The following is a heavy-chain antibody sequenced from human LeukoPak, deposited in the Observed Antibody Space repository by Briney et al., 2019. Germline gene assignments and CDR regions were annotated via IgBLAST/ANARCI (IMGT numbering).Heavy chain of an antibody. J-gene: IGHJ5*02. CDR2: ISAYNGNT. V-gene: IGHV1-18*01. D-gene: IGHD2-15*01. Sequence: ASVKVSCKASGYTFTSYGISWVRQAPGQGLEWMGWISAYNGNTNYAQKLQGRVTMTTDTSTSTAYMELRSLRSDDTVVYYCARLVVAATKLNWFDPWGQGTLVTVSS. CDR3: ARLVVAATKLNWFDP. CDR1: GYTFTSYG.